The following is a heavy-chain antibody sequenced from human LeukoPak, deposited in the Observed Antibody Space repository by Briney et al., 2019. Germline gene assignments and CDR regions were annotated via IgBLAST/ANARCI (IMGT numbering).Heavy chain of an antibody. CDR2: IHRDGRT. D-gene: IGHD3-9*01. Sequence: PSGTLSFTCAVSGVSISSSEWWIWVRQPPGQGLEWIGEIHRDGRTRYNPSLKSRVTMSMDYSKNQFSLSVTSVTAADTAIYYCGKTDIYFNPIDYWGPGYQVTVSS. CDR3: GKTDIYFNPIDY. V-gene: IGHV4-4*02. J-gene: IGHJ4*02. CDR1: GVSISSSEW.